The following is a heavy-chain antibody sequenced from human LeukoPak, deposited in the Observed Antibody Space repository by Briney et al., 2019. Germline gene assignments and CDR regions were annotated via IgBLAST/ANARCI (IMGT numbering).Heavy chain of an antibody. V-gene: IGHV3-33*01. Sequence: GGSLRLSCAASGFSFSRYGMHWVRQAPGKGLEWVVVIWYDGSNRYYADSVKGRSTISRDNSKNTLYLEMNSPRAEDTAVYYCARDVSYNSIDYWGQGTLVTVSS. CDR1: GFSFSRYG. CDR3: ARDVSYNSIDY. J-gene: IGHJ4*02. D-gene: IGHD6-13*01. CDR2: IWYDGSNR.